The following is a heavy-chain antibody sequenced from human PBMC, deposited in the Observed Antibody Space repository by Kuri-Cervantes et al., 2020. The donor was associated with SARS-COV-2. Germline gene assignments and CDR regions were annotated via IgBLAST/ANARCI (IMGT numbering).Heavy chain of an antibody. D-gene: IGHD2-21*02. CDR2: ISYDGNNK. V-gene: IGHV3-30*18. CDR1: GFTFSHFA. Sequence: GESLKISCAGSGFTFSHFALFWVRQAPGKGLEWVAVISYDGNNKYYSDSVMGRFTISRDDSTNTVYLQMNSLRAENTAVYYCAKDVDWYSMSYYYGMDVWGQGTTVTVSS. J-gene: IGHJ6*02. CDR3: AKDVDWYSMSYYYGMDV.